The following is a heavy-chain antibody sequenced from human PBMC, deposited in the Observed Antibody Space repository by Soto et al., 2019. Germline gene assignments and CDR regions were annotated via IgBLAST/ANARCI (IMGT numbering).Heavy chain of an antibody. CDR3: ARVGPMVRGVTFDY. CDR1: GGSFSGYY. D-gene: IGHD3-10*01. J-gene: IGHJ4*02. Sequence: SETLSLTCAVYGGSFSGYYWSWIRQPPGKGLEWIGEINHSGSTNYNPSLKSRVAISVDTSKNQFSLKLSSVTAADTAVYYCARVGPMVRGVTFDYWGQGTLVTVSS. V-gene: IGHV4-34*01. CDR2: INHSGST.